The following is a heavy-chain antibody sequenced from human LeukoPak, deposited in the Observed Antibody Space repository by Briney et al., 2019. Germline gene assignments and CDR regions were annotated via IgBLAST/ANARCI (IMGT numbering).Heavy chain of an antibody. CDR3: AKAKGSSSTHYLDY. V-gene: IGHV3-43D*03. Sequence: GGSLRLSCAASGFTFDDYAMHWVRQAPGKGLEWVSAVSWDGFSTYYADSVKGRFTISRDNSKSSLYLQMNSLRPEDAALYHCAKAKGSSSTHYLDYWGQGTLVTVSS. J-gene: IGHJ4*02. CDR1: GFTFDDYA. CDR2: VSWDGFST. D-gene: IGHD6-6*01.